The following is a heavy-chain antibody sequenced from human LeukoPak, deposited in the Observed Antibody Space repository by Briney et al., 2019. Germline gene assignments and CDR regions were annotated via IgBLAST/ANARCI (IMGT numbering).Heavy chain of an antibody. V-gene: IGHV3-33*01. D-gene: IGHD6-6*01. CDR3: ARESSEAFDI. Sequence: GGSLRLSCAASGFTFSSYGMHWVRQAPGKGLDWVAVIWYDGSNKNYVDSVKGRFTISRDNSKNTLYLQMNSLRAEDTAVYFCARESSEAFDIWGQGTMVTVSS. CDR1: GFTFSSYG. CDR2: IWYDGSNK. J-gene: IGHJ3*02.